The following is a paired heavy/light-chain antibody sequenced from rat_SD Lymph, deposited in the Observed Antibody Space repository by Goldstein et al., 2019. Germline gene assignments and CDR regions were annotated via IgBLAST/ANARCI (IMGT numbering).Light chain of an antibody. CDR3: QQWSSNPPT. Sequence: EIVLTQSPTTTAASPGEKVTITCLASSSVSNMYWYQQKSGASPKLLIYSTSSLASGVPDRFSGSGSGTSYSLTINTMEAEDAATYYCQQWSSNPPTFGAGTKLELK. V-gene: IGKV4S4*01. CDR1: SSVSN. CDR2: STS. J-gene: IGKJ2-1*01.
Heavy chain of an antibody. Sequence: QVNLQESGPGLVKPSQPLSVTCSVTGYSITTSYYYWNWIRKFPGNKLEWMGYISYDGSIYYNPSLKSRISITRDTSKNQFFLQLNTVTTEDTAVYYCARYTYYFDYWGQGVMVTVSS. CDR2: ISYDGSI. CDR3: ARYTYYFDY. J-gene: IGHJ2*01. V-gene: IGHV3-5*01. CDR1: GYSITTSYYY. D-gene: IGHD1-6*01.